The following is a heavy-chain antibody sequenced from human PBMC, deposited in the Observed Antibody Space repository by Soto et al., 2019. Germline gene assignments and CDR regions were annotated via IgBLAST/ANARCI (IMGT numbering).Heavy chain of an antibody. CDR2: ISAYNGNT. V-gene: IGHV1-18*01. CDR3: ARRFGSALGGWSGAFDI. J-gene: IGHJ3*02. CDR1: GYTFTSYG. D-gene: IGHD6-19*01. Sequence: ASVKVSCKASGYTFTSYGISWVRQAPGQGLEWMGWISAYNGNTNYAQKLQGRVTMTTDTSTSTAYMELRSLRSDDTAVYYCARRFGSALGGWSGAFDIWGQGTMVTVSS.